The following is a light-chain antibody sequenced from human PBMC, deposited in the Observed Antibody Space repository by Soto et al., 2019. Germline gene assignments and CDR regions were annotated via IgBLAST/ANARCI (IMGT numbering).Light chain of an antibody. V-gene: IGLV2-14*01. CDR2: DVG. J-gene: IGLJ2*01. Sequence: QSVLTQPASVSGSPGQSITISCTGTSSDVGGYNYVSWYQQHPGKAPKLMIYDVGNRPSGVPNRFSGSKSGNTASLTISGLQPEDEADYYCSSYTSSSTLAFGGGTKVTVL. CDR1: SSDVGGYNY. CDR3: SSYTSSSTLA.